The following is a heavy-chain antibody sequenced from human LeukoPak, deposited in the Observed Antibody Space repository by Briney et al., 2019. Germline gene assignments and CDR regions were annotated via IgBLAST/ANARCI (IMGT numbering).Heavy chain of an antibody. CDR1: GFTFSNAW. Sequence: GGSLRLSCAASGFTFSNAWMSWVRQAPGKGLEYVSAIVSNGGSTYYADSVKGRFTISRDNSKNTLYLQMSSLRAEDTAVYYCVKPSGYSGYGYFFDYWGQGTLVTVSS. V-gene: IGHV3-64D*06. J-gene: IGHJ4*02. D-gene: IGHD5-12*01. CDR3: VKPSGYSGYGYFFDY. CDR2: IVSNGGST.